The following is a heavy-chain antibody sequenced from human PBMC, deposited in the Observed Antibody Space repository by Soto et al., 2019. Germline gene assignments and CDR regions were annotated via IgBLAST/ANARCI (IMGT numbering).Heavy chain of an antibody. CDR3: ARQLAYCGGDCYTEPIDY. CDR2: VNPNTGGT. Sequence: ASVKVSCKASGYSFTVYYIHWVRQAPGQGLEWMGWVNPNTGGTKYAQKFQGTVTMTRDTSITTAYLELSRLRSDDTAVYYCARQLAYCGGDCYTEPIDYWGQGTLVTVSS. J-gene: IGHJ4*02. V-gene: IGHV1-2*02. CDR1: GYSFTVYY. D-gene: IGHD2-21*02.